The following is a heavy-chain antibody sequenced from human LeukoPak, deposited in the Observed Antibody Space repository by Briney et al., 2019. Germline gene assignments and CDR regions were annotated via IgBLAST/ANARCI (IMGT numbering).Heavy chain of an antibody. CDR2: IRGNGSTR. CDR1: GFTFSSFG. Sequence: PGGSLRLSCAASGFTFSSFGMHWVRQAPGKGLEWVAFIRGNGSTRYYADSVKGRFTISTDNSKNTLDLQMTSLRTEDTAFYYCAKDLEVLLWFGDLIVDYWGQGTLVTVSS. CDR3: AKDLEVLLWFGDLIVDY. J-gene: IGHJ4*02. V-gene: IGHV3-30*02. D-gene: IGHD3-10*01.